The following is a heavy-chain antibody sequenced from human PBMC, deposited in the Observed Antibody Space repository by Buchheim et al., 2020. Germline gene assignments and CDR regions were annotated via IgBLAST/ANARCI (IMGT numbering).Heavy chain of an antibody. Sequence: QVQLQQWGAGLLKPSETLSLTCAVYGGSFSGYYWSWIRRPPGKGLEWIGEINHSGSTNYNPSLKSRVTISVDKSKNQSSLKLSSVTAADTAVYYCARSYSYGSLAADYWGQGTL. J-gene: IGHJ4*02. V-gene: IGHV4-34*01. D-gene: IGHD5-18*01. CDR2: INHSGST. CDR1: GGSFSGYY. CDR3: ARSYSYGSLAADY.